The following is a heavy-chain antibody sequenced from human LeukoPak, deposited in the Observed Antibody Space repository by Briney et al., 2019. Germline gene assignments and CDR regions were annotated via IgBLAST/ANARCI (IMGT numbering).Heavy chain of an antibody. CDR3: ARAILRRYYDSSGYYYGPYYYYGMDV. D-gene: IGHD3-22*01. V-gene: IGHV4-59*01. Sequence: SETLSFTCTVSGGSISSYYWSWIRQRPGKGLEWIGYIYYSGSTNYNPSLKSRVTISVDTSKNQFSLKLSSVTAADTAVYYCARAILRRYYDSSGYYYGPYYYYGMDVWGQGTTVTVSS. CDR1: GGSISSYY. CDR2: IYYSGST. J-gene: IGHJ6*02.